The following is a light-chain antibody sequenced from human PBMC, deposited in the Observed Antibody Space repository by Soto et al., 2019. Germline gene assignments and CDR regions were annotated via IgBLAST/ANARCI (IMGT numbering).Light chain of an antibody. V-gene: IGKV3-15*01. CDR1: QSVGNN. CDR3: HQFKNWPPIT. Sequence: EVVMTQSPVTLSVSPGERATLSCRASQSVGNNLAWYQQKPGQAPRLLIYGASTRATGIPARFSGSGSGTEFTLTISSLQSEDFAVYFCHQFKNWPPITFGPGTRLEIK. J-gene: IGKJ5*01. CDR2: GAS.